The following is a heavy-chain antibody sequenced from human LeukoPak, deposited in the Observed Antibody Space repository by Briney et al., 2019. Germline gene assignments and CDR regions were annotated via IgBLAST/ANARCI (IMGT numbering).Heavy chain of an antibody. CDR2: ISSSSSTI. J-gene: IGHJ4*02. CDR1: GFTVSSNY. D-gene: IGHD5-18*01. CDR3: ARDTAMANELTPFDY. Sequence: GGSLRLSCVASGFTVSSNYVTWVRQAPGKGLEWVSYISSSSSTIYYADSVKGRFTTSRDNAKNSLYLQMNSLRAEDTAVYYCARDTAMANELTPFDYWGQGTLVTVSS. V-gene: IGHV3-48*01.